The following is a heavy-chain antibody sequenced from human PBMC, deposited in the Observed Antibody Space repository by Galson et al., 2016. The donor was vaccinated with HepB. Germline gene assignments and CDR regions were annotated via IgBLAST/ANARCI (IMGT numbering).Heavy chain of an antibody. CDR1: GFSFTNYA. D-gene: IGHD3-3*01. V-gene: IGHV1-3*01. Sequence: SCKASGFSFTNYAVHWVRQAPGQRLEWMGWINAAKGNTKYSQKFQGRVTIFRDTSASTAYMELRSLRSEDTAIYYCARDQDYDFWSGRNWLDPWGQGTLVTVSS. J-gene: IGHJ5*02. CDR2: INAAKGNT. CDR3: ARDQDYDFWSGRNWLDP.